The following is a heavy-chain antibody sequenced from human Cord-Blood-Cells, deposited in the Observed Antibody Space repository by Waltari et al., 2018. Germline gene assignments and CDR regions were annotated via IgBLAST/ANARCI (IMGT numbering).Heavy chain of an antibody. J-gene: IGHJ3*02. Sequence: EVQLLESGGVLVQPGGSLRLSCAASGFTFSSYAMSWVRQAPGKGLEWVSAISGSGGSTYYADSVKGRFTISRDNSKNTLYLQMNSLRAEDTAVYYCAKSRHWNDAFDIWGQGTMVTVSS. CDR1: GFTFSSYA. CDR3: AKSRHWNDAFDI. CDR2: ISGSGGST. V-gene: IGHV3-23*01. D-gene: IGHD1-1*01.